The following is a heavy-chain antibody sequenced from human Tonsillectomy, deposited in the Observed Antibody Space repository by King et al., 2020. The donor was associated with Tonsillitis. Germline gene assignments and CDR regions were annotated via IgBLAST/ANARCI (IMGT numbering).Heavy chain of an antibody. Sequence: VQLVESGVEVKRPGASVKVSCKASGYTFTTYGVSWVRQVPGQGLEWMGWVSAHSGDTKYAQQYQGRVTMTTDTSTSTAYMELRSLRSDDTAVYYCVRDLSWKQLADWGQGTLVTVSS. CDR1: GYTFTTYG. V-gene: IGHV1-18*01. CDR3: VRDLSWKQLAD. CDR2: VSAHSGDT. D-gene: IGHD6-13*01. J-gene: IGHJ4*02.